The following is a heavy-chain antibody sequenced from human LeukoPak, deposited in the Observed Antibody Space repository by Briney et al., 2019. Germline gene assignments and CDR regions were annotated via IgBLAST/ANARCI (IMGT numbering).Heavy chain of an antibody. CDR2: ISGDGNAK. CDR3: ARDYVYAFDY. CDR1: GFSLRCYL. V-gene: IGHV3-48*01. Sequence: GGSLRLSCAVSGFSLRCYLMNWDRQAPGKGLEWVSYISGDGNAKHYTDSVKGRFTISRANAKNSLSLQMNSLRSDDTAVYFYARDYVYAFDYWGQGTLVTVSS. D-gene: IGHD2/OR15-2a*01. J-gene: IGHJ4*02.